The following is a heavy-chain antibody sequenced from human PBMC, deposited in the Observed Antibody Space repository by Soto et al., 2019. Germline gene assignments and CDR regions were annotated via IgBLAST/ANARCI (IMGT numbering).Heavy chain of an antibody. V-gene: IGHV4-31*02. J-gene: IGHJ5*02. CDR2: IYYSGST. Sequence: LLMQCLTWTVAWGSSVGGGCCWSWINQHPGKGLEWIGYIYYSGSTYYNPSLKSRVTISVDTSKNQFSLKLSSVTAADTAVYYCARDREVEVYYGSGRLFGWFDPWGQGTLVTVSS. CDR1: WGSSVGGGCC. D-gene: IGHD3-10*01. CDR3: ARDREVEVYYGSGRLFGWFDP.